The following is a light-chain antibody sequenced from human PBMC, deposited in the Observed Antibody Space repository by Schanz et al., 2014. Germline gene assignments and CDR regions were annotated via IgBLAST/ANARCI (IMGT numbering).Light chain of an antibody. Sequence: QSALTQPPSVSGAPGQRVTISCTGSKSNIGARYDVHWYQHLPGAAPRLLIFGNNKRPSGVPDRFSGSKSGTSASLAISGLRSEDEALYYCAVWDDSLSTWVFGGGTKVTVL. CDR3: AVWDDSLSTWV. CDR2: GNN. J-gene: IGLJ3*02. V-gene: IGLV1-40*01. CDR1: KSNIGARYD.